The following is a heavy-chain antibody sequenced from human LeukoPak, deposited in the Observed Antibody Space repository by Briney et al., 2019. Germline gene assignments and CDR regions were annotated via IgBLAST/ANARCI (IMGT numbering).Heavy chain of an antibody. D-gene: IGHD6-19*01. Sequence: SETLSLTCTVSGGSISSYYWSWIRQPPGKGLEWIGSIYYSGSTYYNPSLKSRVTISVDTSKNQFSLKLSSVTAADTAVYYCARAYSSGWSGYFDLWGRGTLVTVSS. CDR1: GGSISSYY. CDR2: IYYSGST. CDR3: ARAYSSGWSGYFDL. V-gene: IGHV4-59*12. J-gene: IGHJ2*01.